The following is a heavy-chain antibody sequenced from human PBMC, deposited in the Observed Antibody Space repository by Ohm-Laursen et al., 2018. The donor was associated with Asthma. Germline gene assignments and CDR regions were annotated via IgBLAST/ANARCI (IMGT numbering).Heavy chain of an antibody. Sequence: SDTLSLTWTVSGDSISSGNNYWNWIRQEPGKGLEWIGNIYDSGMTYYKASLKSRVTISVDTSKNQFSLKLSSVTAADTAVYYCARDDCTGGVCYGRPYYYYGMDVWGQGTTVTVSS. V-gene: IGHV4-30-4*02. D-gene: IGHD2-8*02. CDR1: GDSISSGNNY. J-gene: IGHJ6*02. CDR2: IYDSGMT. CDR3: ARDDCTGGVCYGRPYYYYGMDV.